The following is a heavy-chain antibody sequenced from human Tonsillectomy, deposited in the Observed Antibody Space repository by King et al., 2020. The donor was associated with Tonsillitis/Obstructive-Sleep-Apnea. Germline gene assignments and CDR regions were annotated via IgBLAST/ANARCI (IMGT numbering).Heavy chain of an antibody. CDR3: ARAGARDGREWELLPNDY. D-gene: IGHD1-26*01. V-gene: IGHV4-34*01. Sequence: VQLQQWGAGLLKPSETLSLTCAVYGGSFSGYYRSWIRQPPGKGLEWIGEINHSGSTNYNPSLKSRVTISVDTSKNQFSLKLSSVTAADTAVYYCARAGARDGREWELLPNDYWGQGTLVTVSS. CDR2: INHSGST. J-gene: IGHJ4*02. CDR1: GGSFSGYY.